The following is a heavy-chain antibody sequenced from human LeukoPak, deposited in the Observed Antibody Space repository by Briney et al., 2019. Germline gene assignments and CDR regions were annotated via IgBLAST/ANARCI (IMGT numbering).Heavy chain of an antibody. D-gene: IGHD1-1*01. CDR1: GYTFTGYY. CDR2: INPNSGGT. Sequence: ASVKVSCKASGYTFTGYYMHWVRQAPGQGLEWMGWINPNSGGTNYAQKFQGRVTVTRDTSISTAYMELSRLRSDDTAVYYCARARDLSGTVFDYWGQGTLVTVSS. V-gene: IGHV1-2*02. J-gene: IGHJ4*02. CDR3: ARARDLSGTVFDY.